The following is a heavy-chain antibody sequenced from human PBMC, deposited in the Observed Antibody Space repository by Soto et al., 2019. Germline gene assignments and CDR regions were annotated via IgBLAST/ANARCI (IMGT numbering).Heavy chain of an antibody. J-gene: IGHJ6*02. CDR1: GYTFTAFW. D-gene: IGHD6-6*01. CDR3: ARDEYSSSSDYYYGMDV. CDR2: IIPIFGTA. V-gene: IGHV1-69*13. Sequence: SVKVSCKASGYTFTAFWIHWVRQAPGQGLEWMGGIIPIFGTANYAQKFQGRVTITADESTSTAYMELGSLRSEDTAVYYCARDEYSSSSDYYYGMDVWGQGTTVTVSS.